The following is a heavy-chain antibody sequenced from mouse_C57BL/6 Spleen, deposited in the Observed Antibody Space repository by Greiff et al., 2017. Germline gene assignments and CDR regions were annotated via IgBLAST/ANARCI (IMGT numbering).Heavy chain of an antibody. D-gene: IGHD1-1*01. CDR1: GYAFTNYL. Sequence: VMLVESGAELVRPGTSVKVSCKASGYAFTNYLIEWVKQRPGQGLEWIGVINPGSGGTNYNEKFKGKATLTADKSSSTAYMQLSSLTSEDSAVYFCARDYGSGYWGQGTTLTVSS. J-gene: IGHJ2*01. CDR2: INPGSGGT. CDR3: ARDYGSGY. V-gene: IGHV1-54*01.